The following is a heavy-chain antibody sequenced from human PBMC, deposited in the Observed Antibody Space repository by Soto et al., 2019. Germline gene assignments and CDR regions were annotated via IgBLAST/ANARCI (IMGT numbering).Heavy chain of an antibody. Sequence: PSETLSLPCTVSGASICYGGFSWSWSRQSPGKGLEWFGYISHLEDTYFHPSFKSRLTMSIDRSRNQFSLNLSSVTAADRAVYNCVRGGGYDPFDYWGQGVLVTVSS. D-gene: IGHD5-12*01. J-gene: IGHJ4*02. CDR1: GASICYGGFS. CDR2: ISHLEDT. CDR3: VRGGGYDPFDY. V-gene: IGHV4-30-2*06.